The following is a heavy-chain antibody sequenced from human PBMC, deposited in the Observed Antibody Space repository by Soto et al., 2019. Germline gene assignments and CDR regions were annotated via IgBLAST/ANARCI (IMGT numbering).Heavy chain of an antibody. V-gene: IGHV1-69*01. CDR1: GGTFSNYA. CDR2: IIPIFGAA. Sequence: QVQLVQSGAEVKKPGSSVKVSCKASGGTFSNYAISWVRQAPGQGLEWMGGIIPIFGAAYYAQKFQGRVTITADESTTTAYMELSSLRSEDTAVYYCARVGTSYTPGWGSRYYFDYWGQGTLVTVSS. D-gene: IGHD2-15*01. CDR3: ARVGTSYTPGWGSRYYFDY. J-gene: IGHJ4*02.